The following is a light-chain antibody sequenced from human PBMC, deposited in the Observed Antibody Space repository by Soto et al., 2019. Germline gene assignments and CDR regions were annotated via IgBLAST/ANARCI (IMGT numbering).Light chain of an antibody. CDR3: QQYGSSGT. CDR1: QSVSSSS. V-gene: IGKV3-20*01. Sequence: EIVLTQSPGTLSLSPGERATLSCRASQSVSSSSLAWCQQNPGQAPRLLIHGASNRATGIPDRFSGSGSGTDFTLTISRLEPEDFAVYYCQQYGSSGTFGQGTKVDIK. CDR2: GAS. J-gene: IGKJ1*01.